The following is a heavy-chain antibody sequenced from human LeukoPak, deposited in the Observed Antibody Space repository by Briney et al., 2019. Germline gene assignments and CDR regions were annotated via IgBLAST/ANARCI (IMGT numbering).Heavy chain of an antibody. CDR3: SRESGASCPFGY. D-gene: IGHD1-26*01. CDR2: RYHDGRR. Sequence: SGTLSLTCAVSGDSIRSDSWWIWVRQAPGKGLEWIGERYHDGRRTYNPSLKSRVSISLDESRNQLSLDLTSVTAADTAIYYCSRESGASCPFGYWGQGTLVIVPP. J-gene: IGHJ4*02. V-gene: IGHV4-4*02. CDR1: GDSIRSDSW.